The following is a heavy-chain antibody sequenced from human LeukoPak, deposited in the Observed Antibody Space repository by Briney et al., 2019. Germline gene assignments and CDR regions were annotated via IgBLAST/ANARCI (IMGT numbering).Heavy chain of an antibody. Sequence: GGSLRLSCAASGFTVNSNYLSWVRQAPGKGLEWVSTLYNTGNTYYANSVKGRFSISRGNSKNTLFLQMNSLRAEDTGVYYCARVLYGSGTYSQYFDYWGQGTMVTVSS. CDR1: GFTVNSNY. D-gene: IGHD3-10*01. V-gene: IGHV3-53*01. CDR2: LYNTGNT. J-gene: IGHJ4*02. CDR3: ARVLYGSGTYSQYFDY.